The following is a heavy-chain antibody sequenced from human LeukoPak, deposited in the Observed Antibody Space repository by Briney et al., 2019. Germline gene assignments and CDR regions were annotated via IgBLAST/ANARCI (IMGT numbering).Heavy chain of an antibody. CDR1: GFTFSSYS. CDR2: ISSSSSTI. D-gene: IGHD3-3*01. V-gene: IGHV3-48*04. Sequence: GGSLRLSCAASGFTFSSYSMNWVRQAPGKGLEWVSYISSSSSTIYYADSVKGRFTISRDNAKNSLYLQMNSLRAEDTAVYYCAKVPYYDFWSGYLRAYFDYWGQGTLVTVSS. J-gene: IGHJ4*02. CDR3: AKVPYYDFWSGYLRAYFDY.